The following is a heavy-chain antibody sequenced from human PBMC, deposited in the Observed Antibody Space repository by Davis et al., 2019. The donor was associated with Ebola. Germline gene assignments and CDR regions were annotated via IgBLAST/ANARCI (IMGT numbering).Heavy chain of an antibody. J-gene: IGHJ4*02. CDR1: GFAFSIHW. D-gene: IGHD3-10*01. Sequence: GESLKISCAAASGFAFSIHWMTWVRQAPGKGLEWVANIRQDGGETYYADSVKGRFAISRDNAKNSLYLQMNSLRAEDTALYYCAKGIRVRGIILFDYWGQGSLVTVSS. CDR2: IRQDGGET. CDR3: AKGIRVRGIILFDY. V-gene: IGHV3-7*03.